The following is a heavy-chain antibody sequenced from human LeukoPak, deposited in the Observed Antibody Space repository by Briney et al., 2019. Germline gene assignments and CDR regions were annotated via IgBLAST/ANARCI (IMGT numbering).Heavy chain of an antibody. V-gene: IGHV4-59*01. J-gene: IGHJ4*02. CDR3: ARVGCGSFDY. CDR2: MYYSEGT. Sequence: SETLSLTCTVSGGSISTYYWSWIQQPPGKGLEWIGYMYYSEGTNYNPSLKSRITTSLDTSKNQFSLKLSSVTAADTAVYYCARVGCGSFDYWGQGTLVTLSS. CDR1: GGSISTYY. D-gene: IGHD1-26*01.